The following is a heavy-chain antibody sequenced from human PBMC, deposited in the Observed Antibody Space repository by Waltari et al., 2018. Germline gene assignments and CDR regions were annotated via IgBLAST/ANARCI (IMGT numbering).Heavy chain of an antibody. J-gene: IGHJ4*02. CDR1: GGSVSPNSAT. Sequence: QVQPQQSGLGLVKPSQTLSLPSYISGGSVSPNSATWHSNRQSPSRGLEWRGRTYYRSTWVNDYAVSVKSRIIISPDTSKNQFSLQLNSVTPEDTAVYYCARETYYDFWKSHYYFDFWGQGILVTVSS. CDR2: TYYRSTWVN. D-gene: IGHD3-3*01. CDR3: ARETYYDFWKSHYYFDF. V-gene: IGHV6-1*01.